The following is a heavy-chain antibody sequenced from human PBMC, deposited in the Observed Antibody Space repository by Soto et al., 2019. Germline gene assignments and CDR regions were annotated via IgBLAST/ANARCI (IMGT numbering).Heavy chain of an antibody. Sequence: GGSLRLSCAASGFMFRSYVVSWVRQAPGKGLEWVSSISGSGASTYYADSVKGRFTISRDDSKNTMSLQMNSLRADDTAVYYCAKIESRFYYDSSGYYPFDYWGQGTLVTVSS. CDR1: GFMFRSYV. D-gene: IGHD3-22*01. J-gene: IGHJ4*02. V-gene: IGHV3-23*01. CDR2: ISGSGAST. CDR3: AKIESRFYYDSSGYYPFDY.